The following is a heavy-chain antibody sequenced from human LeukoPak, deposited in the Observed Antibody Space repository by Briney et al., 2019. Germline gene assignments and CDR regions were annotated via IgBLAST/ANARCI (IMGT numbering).Heavy chain of an antibody. V-gene: IGHV1-8*01. CDR2: MNPNSGNS. CDR3: ARGLPHIGYDFWSGYYTGYYYYGMDV. D-gene: IGHD3-3*01. J-gene: IGHJ6*02. CDR1: GYTFTSYD. Sequence: VASVKVSCKASGYTFTSYDINWVRQATGQGLEWMGWMNPNSGNSGYAQKFQGRVTMTRNTSISTAYMELSSLRSEDTAVYYCARGLPHIGYDFWSGYYTGYYYYGMDVWGQGTTVTVSS.